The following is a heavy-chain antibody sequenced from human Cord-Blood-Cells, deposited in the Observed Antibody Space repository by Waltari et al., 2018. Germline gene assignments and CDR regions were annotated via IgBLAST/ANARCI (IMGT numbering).Heavy chain of an antibody. Sequence: QVQLQESGPGLVKPSQTLSLTCTVSGGSISSGDYYWSWIRQPPGKGLEWIGYIYYSGSTYYSPSLKSRVTISVDTSKNQFSLKLSSVTAADTAVYYCARGYYDSSGYYYWYFDLWGRGTLVTVSS. CDR3: ARGYYDSSGYYYWYFDL. V-gene: IGHV4-30-4*08. J-gene: IGHJ2*01. CDR1: GGSISSGDYY. D-gene: IGHD3-22*01. CDR2: IYYSGST.